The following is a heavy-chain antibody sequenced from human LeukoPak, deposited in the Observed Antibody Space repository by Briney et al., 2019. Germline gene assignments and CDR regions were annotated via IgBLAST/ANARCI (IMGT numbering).Heavy chain of an antibody. CDR2: VSVDGSHA. D-gene: IGHD2-8*01. CDR1: GFTFGNYW. V-gene: IGHV3-74*01. Sequence: PGGSLRLSCAASGFTFGNYWMHWVRQAPGEGLVWVSRVSVDGSHASYADSVKGRFTISRDNAKNTLYLQMSSLRAEDTAVFYCGRGISGVPPAIDCWGQGTLVTVSS. J-gene: IGHJ4*02. CDR3: GRGISGVPPAIDC.